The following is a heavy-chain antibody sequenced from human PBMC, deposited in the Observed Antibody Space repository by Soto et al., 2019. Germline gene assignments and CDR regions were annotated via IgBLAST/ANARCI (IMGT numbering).Heavy chain of an antibody. CDR1: GGTFSSYA. Sequence: ASVKVSCKASGGTFSSYAISWVRQAPGQGLEWMGGIIPIFGTANYAQKFQGRVTITADESTSTAYMELSSLRSEDTAVYYCARDRGGLASLPSFDYWGQGTLVTVSS. V-gene: IGHV1-69*13. D-gene: IGHD2-2*01. J-gene: IGHJ4*02. CDR2: IIPIFGTA. CDR3: ARDRGGLASLPSFDY.